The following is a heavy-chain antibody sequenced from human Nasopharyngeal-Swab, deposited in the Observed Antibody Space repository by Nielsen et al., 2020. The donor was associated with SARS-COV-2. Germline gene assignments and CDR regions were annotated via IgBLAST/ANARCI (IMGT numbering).Heavy chain of an antibody. CDR2: IRGCGNISGTGGST. V-gene: IGHV3-23*01. Sequence: GESLKISCVASGYSFRTYRMSWVRQAPGRGLEWVSAIRGCGNISGTGGSTFYADSVKGRFTISTDNSKNTLSLQMNSLRAEDTAVYYCAKDLRGPYFFWGQGTLVTVSS. CDR1: GYSFRTYR. D-gene: IGHD2/OR15-2a*01. CDR3: AKDLRGPYFF. J-gene: IGHJ4*02.